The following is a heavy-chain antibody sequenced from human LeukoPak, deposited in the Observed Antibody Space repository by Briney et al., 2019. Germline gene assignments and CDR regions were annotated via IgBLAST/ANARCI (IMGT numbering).Heavy chain of an antibody. CDR1: GGSISSYY. CDR2: IYTSGST. Sequence: SETLSLTCTVSGGSISSYYWSWIRQPAGKGLGWIGRIYTSGSTNYNPSLKSRVTMSVDTSKNQFSLKLSSVTAADTAVYYAVGAPSGYYYYYGMDGWGQGTTVTVSS. V-gene: IGHV4-4*07. J-gene: IGHJ6*02. D-gene: IGHD1-26*01. CDR3: VGAPSGYYYYYGMDG.